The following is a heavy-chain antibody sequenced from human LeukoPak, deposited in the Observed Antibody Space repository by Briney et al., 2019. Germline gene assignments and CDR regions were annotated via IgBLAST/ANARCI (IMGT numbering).Heavy chain of an antibody. CDR3: ARLTRSGYFDY. CDR2: IYYSGST. V-gene: IGHV4-59*08. Sequence: SETLSLTCTVSGGSISSYYWSWIRQPPGKGLEWIGYIYYSGSTNYNPSLKSRVTISVDTSKNQFSLKLSSVTAADTAVYYRARLTRSGYFDYWGQGTLVTVSS. CDR1: GGSISSYY. J-gene: IGHJ4*02. D-gene: IGHD3-10*01.